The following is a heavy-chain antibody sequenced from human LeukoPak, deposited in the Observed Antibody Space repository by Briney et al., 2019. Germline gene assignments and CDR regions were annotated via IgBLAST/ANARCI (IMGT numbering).Heavy chain of an antibody. Sequence: PGGSLRLSCAASGFTFSSYGMHWVRQAPGKGLEWVAVIWYDGSNKYYADSVKGRFTISRDNSKNTLHLQMNSLRAEDTAVYYCARGRYNWNDVLDYWGQGTLVTVSS. D-gene: IGHD1-1*01. CDR1: GFTFSSYG. V-gene: IGHV3-33*01. J-gene: IGHJ4*02. CDR2: IWYDGSNK. CDR3: ARGRYNWNDVLDY.